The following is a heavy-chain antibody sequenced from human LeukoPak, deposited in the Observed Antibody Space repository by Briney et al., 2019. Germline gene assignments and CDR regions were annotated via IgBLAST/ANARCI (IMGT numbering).Heavy chain of an antibody. J-gene: IGHJ4*02. CDR1: GGSISNYY. Sequence: SETLSLTCTVSGGSISNYYWSWLRQPPGKGLEWSGYIYYSGITNYNPSLKSRVTISVDTSKNQFSLKLSSVTAADTAVYYCARNNYDRWYYFDYWGQGTLVTVSS. D-gene: IGHD3-22*01. CDR3: ARNNYDRWYYFDY. V-gene: IGHV4-59*01. CDR2: IYYSGIT.